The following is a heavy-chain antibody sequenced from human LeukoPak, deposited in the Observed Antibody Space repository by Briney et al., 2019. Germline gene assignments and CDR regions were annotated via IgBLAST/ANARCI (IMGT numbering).Heavy chain of an antibody. D-gene: IGHD3-10*01. J-gene: IGHJ6*03. V-gene: IGHV3-53*01. CDR1: GFTFSSYA. CDR2: IYSGGST. CDR3: ARGGLNTMVRGVIRYYYMDV. Sequence: GGSLRLSCAASGFTFSSYAMSWVRQAPGKGLEWVSVIYSGGSTFYSDSVKGRFTISRDNSKNTLYLQMNSLRAEDTAVYYCARGGLNTMVRGVIRYYYMDVWGKGTTVTISS.